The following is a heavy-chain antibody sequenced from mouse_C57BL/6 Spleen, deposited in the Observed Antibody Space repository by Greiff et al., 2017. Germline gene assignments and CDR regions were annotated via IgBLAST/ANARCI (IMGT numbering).Heavy chain of an antibody. CDR1: GFTFSNYW. D-gene: IGHD6-1*01. Sequence: EVKLMESGGGLVQPGGSMKLSCVASGFTFSNYWMNWVRQSPEKGLEWVAQIRLKSDNYATHYAVSVKGRFTNSRDDSKSSVYLQMNNLRAEDTGIYYCTGGPHDCWGQGTTLTVSS. J-gene: IGHJ2*01. CDR3: TGGPHDC. V-gene: IGHV6-3*01. CDR2: IRLKSDNYAT.